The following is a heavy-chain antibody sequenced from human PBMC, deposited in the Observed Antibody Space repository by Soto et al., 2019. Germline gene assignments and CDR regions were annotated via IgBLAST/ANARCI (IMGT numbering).Heavy chain of an antibody. CDR2: VYYTGTT. J-gene: IGHJ4*02. CDR3: VRDLAAVPRAFDY. Sequence: SETLSLTCTVSGGSISSYFYIWVRQPPGKGLEWIGSVYYTGTTDYNPSLKSRVTISVDTSKTQFSLNLRSVTAADTAVYYCVRDLAAVPRAFDYWGRGTLVTVSS. D-gene: IGHD6-13*01. V-gene: IGHV4-59*01. CDR1: GGSISSYF.